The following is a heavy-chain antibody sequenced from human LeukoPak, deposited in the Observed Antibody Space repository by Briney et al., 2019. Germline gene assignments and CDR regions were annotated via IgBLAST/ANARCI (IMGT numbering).Heavy chain of an antibody. J-gene: IGHJ4*02. Sequence: AASVKVSCKASGGTFSSYAISWVRQAPGQGLEWMGGIIPIFGTANYAQKFQGRVTITADKSTSTAYMELSSLRSEDTAVYYCASTDLVVVAATTEYYFDYWGQGTLVTVSS. CDR2: IIPIFGTA. V-gene: IGHV1-69*06. CDR3: ASTDLVVVAATTEYYFDY. CDR1: GGTFSSYA. D-gene: IGHD2-15*01.